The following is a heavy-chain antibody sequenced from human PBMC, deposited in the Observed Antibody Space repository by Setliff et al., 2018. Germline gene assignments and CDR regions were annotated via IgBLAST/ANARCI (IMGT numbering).Heavy chain of an antibody. CDR3: AISTIFGVVSPTPDAFDI. J-gene: IGHJ3*02. Sequence: GGSLRLSCAASGFNFKGHGMNWVRQAPGKGLEWVSTTNWDGRSTGYTDSVKGRFTISRDNAKYSLYLQMNSLRAEDTALYHCAISTIFGVVSPTPDAFDIWGQGTMVTVSS. CDR1: GFNFKGHG. CDR2: TNWDGRST. D-gene: IGHD3-3*01. V-gene: IGHV3-20*01.